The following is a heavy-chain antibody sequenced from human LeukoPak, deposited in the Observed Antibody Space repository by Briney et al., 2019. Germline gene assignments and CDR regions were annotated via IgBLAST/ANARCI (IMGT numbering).Heavy chain of an antibody. CDR1: GYSFTSYW. D-gene: IGHD6-19*01. Sequence: LGESLKISCKGSGYSFTSYWIGWVRQMPGKGLEWMGIIYPGDSDTRYSPSFQGQVTISVDKSISTAYLQWSSLKASDTAMYYCARLIAVAGTNYFDYWGQGTLVTVSS. V-gene: IGHV5-51*01. CDR2: IYPGDSDT. J-gene: IGHJ4*02. CDR3: ARLIAVAGTNYFDY.